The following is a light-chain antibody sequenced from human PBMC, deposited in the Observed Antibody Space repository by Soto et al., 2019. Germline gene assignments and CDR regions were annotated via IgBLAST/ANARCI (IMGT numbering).Light chain of an antibody. J-gene: IGLJ3*02. CDR1: SSDIGGYNF. Sequence: QSALTQPASVPGSPGQSITISCTGTSSDIGGYNFVSWYQQHPGKAPKLMIYDVTNRPPGLSDRFSGSKSGNTASLTISGLQAEDEANYYCSSYTTSSTLVFGGGTKLTVL. CDR2: DVT. V-gene: IGLV2-14*03. CDR3: SSYTTSSTLV.